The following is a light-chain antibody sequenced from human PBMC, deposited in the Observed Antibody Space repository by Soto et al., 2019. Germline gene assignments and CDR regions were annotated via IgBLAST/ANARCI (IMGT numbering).Light chain of an antibody. CDR2: KVS. J-gene: IGKJ2*02. Sequence: DVVMTQSPLSLPVTLAQPASISCRSSQSLVYIDGNTYLTWFQQKPGQSPRRLIYKVSTRDSGVPGRVSGSGSGTDFTLKSSRVAAEDVGVYYGMQGTHWPRTVGQGTKLEIK. CDR3: MQGTHWPRT. CDR1: QSLVYIDGNTY. V-gene: IGKV2-30*01.